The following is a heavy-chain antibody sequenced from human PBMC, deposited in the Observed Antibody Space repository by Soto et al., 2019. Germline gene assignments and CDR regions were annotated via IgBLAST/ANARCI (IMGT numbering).Heavy chain of an antibody. CDR1: GGSISSAAYY. CDR2: ISHSGIT. J-gene: IGHJ4*02. V-gene: IGHV4-31*03. CDR3: AREYTYGSNFFDC. D-gene: IGHD5-18*01. Sequence: QVPLQESGPGLVKPSQTLSLSCTVSGGSISSAAYYWSWIRQHPGKGLEWIGYISHSGITYYTPSLKSRVIISADTSKNQFSLNLTSVTAADTAVYYCAREYTYGSNFFDCWGQGALVTVSS.